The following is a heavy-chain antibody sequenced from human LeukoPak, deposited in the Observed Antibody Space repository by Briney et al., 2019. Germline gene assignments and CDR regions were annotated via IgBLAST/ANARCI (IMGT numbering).Heavy chain of an antibody. CDR2: ISSSSSYI. CDR3: ARGRYDILTGSYYFDY. D-gene: IGHD3-9*01. Sequence: GGSLRLSCAASGFTFSSYWMSWVRQAPGKGLEWVSSISSSSSYIYYADSVKGRFTISRDNAKNSLYLQMNSLRAEDTAVYYCARGRYDILTGSYYFDYWGQGTLVTVSS. J-gene: IGHJ4*02. V-gene: IGHV3-21*01. CDR1: GFTFSSYW.